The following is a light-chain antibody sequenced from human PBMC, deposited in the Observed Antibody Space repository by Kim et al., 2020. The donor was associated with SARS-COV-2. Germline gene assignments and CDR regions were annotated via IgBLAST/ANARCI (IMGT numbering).Light chain of an antibody. CDR2: WAS. CDR1: QSVLYSSNNENY. V-gene: IGKV4-1*01. Sequence: DTINSKSSQSVLYSSNNENYFAWYQQKAGHPPQLLIYWASTRESGVPDRVSGGGSGTDFTLTISSLQAEDVAVYFCHKYYITPWTFGQGTKVDIK. J-gene: IGKJ1*01. CDR3: HKYYITPWT.